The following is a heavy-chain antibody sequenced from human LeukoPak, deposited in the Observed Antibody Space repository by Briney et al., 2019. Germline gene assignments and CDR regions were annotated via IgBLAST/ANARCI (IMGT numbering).Heavy chain of an antibody. CDR1: GGSVSSGSYY. CDR2: IYYSGST. CDR3: AKLSEYDSSGYYYRGWFDP. Sequence: PSETLSLTCTVSGGSVSSGSYYWRWIRQPPGKGLEWIGYIYYSGSTNYNPSLKSRVTISVDTSKNQFSLKLSSVTAADTAVYYCAKLSEYDSSGYYYRGWFDPWGQGTLVTVSS. D-gene: IGHD3-22*01. J-gene: IGHJ5*02. V-gene: IGHV4-61*01.